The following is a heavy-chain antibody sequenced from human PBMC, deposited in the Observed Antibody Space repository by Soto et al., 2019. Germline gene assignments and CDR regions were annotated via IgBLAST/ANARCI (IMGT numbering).Heavy chain of an antibody. CDR1: GGSITSNW. Sequence: QVQLQQSGPGLMKPSGTLSLTCAVSGGSITSNWWSWVRPPPGKGLEWIAEIFHTGSAHYNPSLMFRRTISMDKSRNHLSLNLHSVTAADSAVYYCARHIAVSRTRGFDNWGQGTLVTVSS. CDR3: ARHIAVSRTRGFDN. V-gene: IGHV4-4*02. J-gene: IGHJ4*02. D-gene: IGHD2-21*01. CDR2: IFHTGSA.